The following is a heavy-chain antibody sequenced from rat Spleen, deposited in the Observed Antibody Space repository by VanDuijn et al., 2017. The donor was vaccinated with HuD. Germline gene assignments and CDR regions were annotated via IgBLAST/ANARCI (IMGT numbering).Heavy chain of an antibody. CDR3: ATAGSRVSRFAY. V-gene: IGHV3-3*01. Sequence: EVQLQESGPGLVKPSQSLSLTCSVTGYSITSSYRWNWIRKFPGNKLEWMGYINSAGSTNYNPSLKSRISITRDTSKNQFFLQLSSVTTEDTATYYCATAGSRVSRFAYWGQGTLVTVSS. D-gene: IGHD1-4*01. CDR2: INSAGST. CDR1: GYSITSSYR. J-gene: IGHJ3*01.